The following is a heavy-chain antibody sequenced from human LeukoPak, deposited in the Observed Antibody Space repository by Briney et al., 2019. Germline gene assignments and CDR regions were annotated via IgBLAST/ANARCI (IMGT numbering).Heavy chain of an antibody. V-gene: IGHV4-4*02. J-gene: IGHJ4*02. CDR1: GGTISSNNW. D-gene: IGHD1-1*01. Sequence: SETLSLTCAVSGGTISSNNWWGWVRQPPGKGLEWIGEIYHSGSPNYNPSLKSRVTISVDKSRNHFSLNLSSVTAADTAVYYCARVNINNWHSCDYWGQGTLVTVSS. CDR2: IYHSGSP. CDR3: ARVNINNWHSCDY.